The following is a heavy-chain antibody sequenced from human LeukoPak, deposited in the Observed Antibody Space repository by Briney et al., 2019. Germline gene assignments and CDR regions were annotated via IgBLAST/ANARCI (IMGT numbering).Heavy chain of an antibody. CDR1: GGSISSYY. J-gene: IGHJ1*01. CDR2: IYYSGST. Sequence: SEILSLTCTVSGGSISSYYWSWIRQPPGKGLEWIGYIYYSGSTNYNPSLKSRVTISVDTSKNQFSLKLSSVTAADTAVYYCARGGQQWLVYFQHWGQGTLVTVSS. CDR3: ARGGQQWLVYFQH. D-gene: IGHD6-19*01. V-gene: IGHV4-59*01.